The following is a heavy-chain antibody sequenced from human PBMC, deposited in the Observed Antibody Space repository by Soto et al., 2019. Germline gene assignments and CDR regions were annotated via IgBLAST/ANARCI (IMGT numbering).Heavy chain of an antibody. V-gene: IGHV3-23*01. CDR2: ISGSGGST. J-gene: IGHJ5*02. CDR1: GFTFSSYA. D-gene: IGHD2-2*01. CDR3: AKAVIPGGNALNWFDP. Sequence: PGGSLRLSCAASGFTFSSYAMSWVRQAPGKGLEWVSGISGSGGSTYYADSVKDRFTISRDNSKNTLYLQMSGLRAEDTAIYFCAKAVIPGGNALNWFDPWGQGALVTVSS.